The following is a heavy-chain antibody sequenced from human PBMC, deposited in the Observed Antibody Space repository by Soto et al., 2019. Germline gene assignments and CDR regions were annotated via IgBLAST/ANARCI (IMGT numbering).Heavy chain of an antibody. CDR3: ARDQAGSSEYHYYATDV. J-gene: IGHJ6*02. Sequence: GGSLRLSCAASGFTFSNYYMSWIRQAPGKGLECVSYISDSTSSTYYADSVKGRFTISRDNVKISLYLLMNSLRAEDTAVYYCARDQAGSSEYHYYATDVWGQGTTVTVSS. CDR2: ISDSTSST. D-gene: IGHD6-13*01. CDR1: GFTFSNYY. V-gene: IGHV3-11*04.